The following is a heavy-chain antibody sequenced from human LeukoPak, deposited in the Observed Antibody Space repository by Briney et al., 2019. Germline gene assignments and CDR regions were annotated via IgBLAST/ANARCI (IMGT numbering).Heavy chain of an antibody. Sequence: PGGSLSLSCAASGLIFSSCDMNWVRQAPGKGLEWVSGVSSSGGSTYYADSVKGRFTISRDNPKNTLYLQMNSLRADDTAVYYCVKAELAGQWLAPFDYWGQGTLVTVSS. CDR3: VKAELAGQWLAPFDY. J-gene: IGHJ4*02. CDR2: VSSSGGST. V-gene: IGHV3-23*01. D-gene: IGHD6-19*01. CDR1: GLIFSSCD.